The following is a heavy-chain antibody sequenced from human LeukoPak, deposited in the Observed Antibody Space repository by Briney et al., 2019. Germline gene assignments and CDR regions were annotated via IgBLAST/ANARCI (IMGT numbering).Heavy chain of an antibody. J-gene: IGHJ4*02. CDR3: ARDPEVRKDTASDY. V-gene: IGHV3-21*01. D-gene: IGHD5-18*01. Sequence: GGFLRLSCAASGFTFSSYSMNWVHQAPGKGLEWVSSISSSSSYIYYADSVKGRFTISRDNAKNSLYLQMNSLRAEDTAVYYCARDPEVRKDTASDYWGQGTLVTVSS. CDR1: GFTFSSYS. CDR2: ISSSSSYI.